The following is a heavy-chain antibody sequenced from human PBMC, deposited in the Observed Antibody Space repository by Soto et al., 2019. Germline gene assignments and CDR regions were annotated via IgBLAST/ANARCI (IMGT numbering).Heavy chain of an antibody. V-gene: IGHV1-58*01. D-gene: IGHD4-17*01. CDR2: IVVGSGNT. J-gene: IGHJ4*02. CDR3: AAGGLYGDAHIVFEY. Sequence: SVKVSCKASGFTFSTSVVQWVRQARGQPLEWIAWIVVGSGNTNYAQNVQGRVTISRDMSTRTAYLELSNLRSEDTAVYYCAAGGLYGDAHIVFEYWGLGTLVTVSS. CDR1: GFTFSTSV.